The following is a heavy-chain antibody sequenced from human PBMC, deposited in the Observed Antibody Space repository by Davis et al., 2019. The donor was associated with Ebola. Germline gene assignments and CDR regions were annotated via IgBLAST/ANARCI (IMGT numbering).Heavy chain of an antibody. Sequence: MPSEPLSLTCTVPGGSISSGDYYWSWIRQPPGKGLEWIWYLYYSGSTYSNPSLKSRVTISVDRSTNQFSLKLSSVTAADTAVYYCASAQTTVNTEWFDPWGQGTLVTVSS. V-gene: IGHV4-30-4*01. D-gene: IGHD4-17*01. CDR2: LYYSGST. CDR3: ASAQTTVNTEWFDP. CDR1: GGSISSGDYY. J-gene: IGHJ5*02.